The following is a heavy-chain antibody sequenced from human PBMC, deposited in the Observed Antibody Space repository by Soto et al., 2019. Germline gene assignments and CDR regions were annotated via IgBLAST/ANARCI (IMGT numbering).Heavy chain of an antibody. J-gene: IGHJ5*02. D-gene: IGHD3-22*01. CDR1: GFSLSTSGVG. CDR3: AHRRYGDGSVYYSPHWFDP. Sequence: QITLKESGPTLVKPTQTLTLTCTFSGFSLSTSGVGVGWIRQPPGKALEWLARIYGNDDKRYSPSRKSRLTITKYTSTNLLVHTMHNMDPVDTATSYCAHRRYGDGSVYYSPHWFDPWGQRTLVAVSS. V-gene: IGHV2-5*01. CDR2: IYGNDDK.